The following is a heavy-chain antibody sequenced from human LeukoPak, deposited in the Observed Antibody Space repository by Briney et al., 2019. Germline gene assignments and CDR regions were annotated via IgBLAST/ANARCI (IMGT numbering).Heavy chain of an antibody. CDR3: ARVLLTAGQSFMDV. CDR2: IYYSGST. V-gene: IGHV4-59*01. Sequence: SETLSLTCTVSGGSISSYYWSWIRQPPGKGLEWIGYIYYSGSTNYNPSLKSRVTISVDTSKNQFSLKLSSVTAADTAVYYCARVLLTAGQSFMDVWGKGTTVTVSS. J-gene: IGHJ6*03. D-gene: IGHD6-19*01. CDR1: GGSISSYY.